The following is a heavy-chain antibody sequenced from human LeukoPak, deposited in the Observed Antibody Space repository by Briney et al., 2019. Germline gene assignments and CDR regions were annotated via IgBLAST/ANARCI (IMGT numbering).Heavy chain of an antibody. CDR2: IKEDGSVK. V-gene: IGHV3-7*05. Sequence: GGSLRLSCAASGFTFSSYWMTWVRQTPGKGLEWVAQIKEDGSVKEYVDSVKGRFTVSRDNAKNSLYLQMNTLRAEDTAVYYCARWRGYSYAFFDPWGQGTLVTVSP. D-gene: IGHD5-18*01. J-gene: IGHJ5*02. CDR3: ARWRGYSYAFFDP. CDR1: GFTFSSYW.